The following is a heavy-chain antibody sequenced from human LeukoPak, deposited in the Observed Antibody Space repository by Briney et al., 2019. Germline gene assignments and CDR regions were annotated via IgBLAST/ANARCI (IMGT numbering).Heavy chain of an antibody. J-gene: IGHJ4*02. V-gene: IGHV4-34*01. Sequence: PSETLSLTCAVYGGSFSGYYWSWIRQPPGKGLEWIGEINHSGSTNYNPSLKSRVTISVDTSKNQFSLKLRSVTAADTAVYYCARKNYYDSSGYYRYWGQGTLVTVSS. CDR3: ARKNYYDSSGYYRY. CDR1: GGSFSGYY. CDR2: INHSGST. D-gene: IGHD3-22*01.